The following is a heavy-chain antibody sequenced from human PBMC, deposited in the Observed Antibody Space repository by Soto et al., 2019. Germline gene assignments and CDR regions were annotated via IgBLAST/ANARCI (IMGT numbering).Heavy chain of an antibody. CDR2: MNSSGTTI. CDR3: ARENSGNSYNRFDF. Sequence: PGGSLRLSCAASGFTINSYKMNWVRQAPGKGLEWVSHMNSSGTTIYYADSVKGRFIISRDNAKNSLYLQMNSLRDEDTAVYFCARENSGNSYNRFDFWGQGTLVTVSS. V-gene: IGHV3-48*02. CDR1: GFTINSYK. J-gene: IGHJ4*02. D-gene: IGHD1-26*01.